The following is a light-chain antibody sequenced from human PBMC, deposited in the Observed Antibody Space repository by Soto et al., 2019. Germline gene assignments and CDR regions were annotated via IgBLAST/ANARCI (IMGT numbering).Light chain of an antibody. Sequence: NVLTSSPGTLSLSPGARATLSCGASQSVSNDYLAWYQQKPGQAPRLLIYRASNRATGIPVRFSSSGSGTDFTPTMSRREPDDFAVHYCQQYGSSGTVGKGTKVDIK. J-gene: IGKJ1*01. V-gene: IGKV3-20*01. CDR2: RAS. CDR3: QQYGSSGT. CDR1: QSVSNDY.